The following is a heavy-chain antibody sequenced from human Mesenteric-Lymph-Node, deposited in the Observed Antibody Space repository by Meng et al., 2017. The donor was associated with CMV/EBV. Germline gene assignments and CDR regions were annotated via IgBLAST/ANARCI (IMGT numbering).Heavy chain of an antibody. D-gene: IGHD3-9*01. J-gene: IGHJ4*02. CDR1: GYTLIDYY. CDR2: INPKTGGR. V-gene: IGHV1-2*06. CDR3: ARDRDTDWYSPFDY. Sequence: QVQQVQSGAGVKKPGASLRCSCKASGYTLIDYYINWVRQAPGQGLEWMGRINPKTGGRSYAQNFQGRVTMTRDTSINTAYMEVNRLNSDDTAMYYCARDRDTDWYSPFDYWGPGTLVTVSS.